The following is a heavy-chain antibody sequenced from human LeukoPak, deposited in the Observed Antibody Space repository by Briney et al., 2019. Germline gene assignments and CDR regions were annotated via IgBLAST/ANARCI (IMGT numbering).Heavy chain of an antibody. CDR3: ARARITMVRGVTAFDY. D-gene: IGHD3-10*01. CDR2: KSYDGSNK. V-gene: IGHV3-30*03. Sequence: PGGSLILSCAASGFTFSSYGMHWVRQAPGKGLEWVQLKSYDGSNKYYADSVKGRFTISRDNSKNTLYLQMNSLRAEDTAVYYCARARITMVRGVTAFDYWGQGTLVTVSS. CDR1: GFTFSSYG. J-gene: IGHJ4*02.